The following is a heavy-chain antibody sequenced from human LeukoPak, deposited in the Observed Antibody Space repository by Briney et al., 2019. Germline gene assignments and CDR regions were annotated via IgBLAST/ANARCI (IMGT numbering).Heavy chain of an antibody. CDR1: GFTFSSYE. CDR3: ARSVVGGYSSSDYYFDY. D-gene: IGHD6-13*01. CDR2: ISSSGSTI. J-gene: IGHJ4*02. Sequence: GGSLRLSCAASGFTFSSYEMNWVRQAPGQGLEWVSYISSSGSTIYYTDSVKGRFTISRDNAKTSLYLQMYSLKAEDTAVYYCARSVVGGYSSSDYYFDYWGQGILVTVSS. V-gene: IGHV3-48*03.